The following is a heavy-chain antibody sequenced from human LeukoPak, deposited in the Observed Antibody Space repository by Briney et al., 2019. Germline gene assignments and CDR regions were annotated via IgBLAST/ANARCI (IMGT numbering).Heavy chain of an antibody. Sequence: GGSLRLSCAASGFTFISYGMQWVRQAPGKGLGWVSRINTDGSDISYADSVKGRFTISRDNAKNTLYLQMNSLRGEDTAVYYCARELPREVTLDYWGQGTLVTVSS. J-gene: IGHJ4*01. CDR1: GFTFISYG. V-gene: IGHV3-74*01. CDR3: ARELPREVTLDY. CDR2: INTDGSDI. D-gene: IGHD2-21*02.